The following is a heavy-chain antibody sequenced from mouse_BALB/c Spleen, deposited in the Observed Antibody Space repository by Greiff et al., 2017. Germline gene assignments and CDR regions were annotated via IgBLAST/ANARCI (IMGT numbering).Heavy chain of an antibody. CDR1: GYTFTDYE. Sequence: QVQLKESGAELVRPGASVTLSCKASGYTFTDYEMHWVKQTPVHGLEWIGAIDPETGGTAYNQKFKGKATLTADKSSSTAYMELRSLTSEDSAVYYCTNIYYDYDGFAYWGQGTLVTVSA. V-gene: IGHV1-15*01. CDR3: TNIYYDYDGFAY. CDR2: IDPETGGT. D-gene: IGHD2-4*01. J-gene: IGHJ3*01.